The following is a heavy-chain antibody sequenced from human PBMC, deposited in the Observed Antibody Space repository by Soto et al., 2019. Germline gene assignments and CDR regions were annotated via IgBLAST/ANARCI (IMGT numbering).Heavy chain of an antibody. CDR2: ISSSSSYI. CDR3: ARDKATVTSNYYYYGMDV. Sequence: EVQLVESGGGLVKPGGSLRPSCAASGFTSSTYTRNWFRQPPGKGLGWAPSISSSSSYIYYPDSVKGRFTISRDNAKNSLYLQMNSLRAEDTAVYYCARDKATVTSNYYYYGMDVWGQGTTVTVSS. CDR1: GFTSSTYT. V-gene: IGHV3-21*01. D-gene: IGHD4-4*01. J-gene: IGHJ6*02.